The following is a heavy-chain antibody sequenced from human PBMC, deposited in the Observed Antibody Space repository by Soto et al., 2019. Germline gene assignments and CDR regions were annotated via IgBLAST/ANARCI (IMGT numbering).Heavy chain of an antibody. V-gene: IGHV4-39*01. J-gene: IGHJ4*02. CDR1: GDSIXSHPYY. D-gene: IGHD1-26*01. CDR2: ITYSGST. CDR3: ARLEWELLYGFDY. Sequence: SETLSLTCSFSGDSIXSHPYYLGWIRQPPGEGPEWIASITYSGSTNYNPSLKSRITISVDTSKNQFSLKLSSVTAADTAVYYCARLEWELLYGFDYWGQGTLVTVSS.